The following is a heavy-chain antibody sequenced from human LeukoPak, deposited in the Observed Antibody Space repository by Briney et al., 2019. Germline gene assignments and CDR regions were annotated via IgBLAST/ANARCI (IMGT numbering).Heavy chain of an antibody. J-gene: IGHJ3*02. Sequence: PGGSLRLSCAASGFTFSSYWMHWVRQAPGKGLVWVSRINSDGSSTSYADSVKGRFTISRDNAKNTLYLQMNSLRAEDTAVYYCAREGYCSSTSCTEAFDIWGQGTMVTVSS. D-gene: IGHD2-2*01. CDR2: INSDGSST. V-gene: IGHV3-74*01. CDR3: AREGYCSSTSCTEAFDI. CDR1: GFTFSSYW.